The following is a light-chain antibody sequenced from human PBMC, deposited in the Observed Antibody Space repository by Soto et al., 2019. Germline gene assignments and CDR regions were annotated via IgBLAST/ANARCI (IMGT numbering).Light chain of an antibody. CDR1: QSVASNY. CDR2: GAS. CDR3: QQYGISPPYT. V-gene: IGKV3-20*01. Sequence: EIVLTQSPGTLSLSPGERATLSCRASQSVASNYLAWYQQKPGQTPRLLIYGASNRATDIPDRFSGSGSGTYFTLTISSLEPEDFAFYSCQQYGISPPYTFGQGTKLEIK. J-gene: IGKJ2*01.